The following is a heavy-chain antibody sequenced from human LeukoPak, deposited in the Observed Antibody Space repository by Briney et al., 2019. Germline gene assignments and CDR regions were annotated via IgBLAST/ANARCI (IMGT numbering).Heavy chain of an antibody. CDR3: ARDSLDGGNSAGY. CDR1: GYTFTGHY. D-gene: IGHD4-23*01. CDR2: IIPILGIA. J-gene: IGHJ4*02. V-gene: IGHV1-69*04. Sequence: SVKVSCKASGYTFTGHYIHWVRQAPGQGLEWMGRIIPILGIANYAQKFQGRVTITADKSTSTAYMELSSLRSEDTAVYYCARDSLDGGNSAGYWGQGTLVTVSS.